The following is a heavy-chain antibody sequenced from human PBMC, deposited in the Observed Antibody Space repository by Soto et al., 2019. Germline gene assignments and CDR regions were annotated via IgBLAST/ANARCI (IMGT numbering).Heavy chain of an antibody. D-gene: IGHD1-26*01. CDR1: GYTFTSYD. Sequence: VQLVQSGAEVKKPGASVKVSCKTSGYTFTSYDINWGRQATGQGLEWMGWMNPNSGNTAYAQKFQGRVTMTRNTSISTAYMELSSLSSEDTAVYYCARERSSAALDIWGQGTMVTVSS. CDR2: MNPNSGNT. CDR3: ARERSSAALDI. J-gene: IGHJ3*02. V-gene: IGHV1-8*01.